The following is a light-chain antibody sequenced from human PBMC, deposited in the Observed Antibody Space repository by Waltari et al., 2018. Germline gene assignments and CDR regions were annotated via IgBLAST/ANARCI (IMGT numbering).Light chain of an antibody. CDR2: KDN. V-gene: IGLV3-25*03. J-gene: IGLJ3*02. CDR3: QSADYSGSYVV. Sequence: SYQLTQPPSVSVSPGQTARITCSADVLSQQYSYWYRQKPGQAPTLVIFKDNERPSGIPDRCSGSNSGSTATLTISGVQAEDEDDYYCQSADYSGSYVVFGGGTKVTVL. CDR1: VLSQQY.